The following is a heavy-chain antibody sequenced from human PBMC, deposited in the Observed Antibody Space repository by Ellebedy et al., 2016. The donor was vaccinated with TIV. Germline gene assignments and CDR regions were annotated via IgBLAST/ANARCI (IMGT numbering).Heavy chain of an antibody. CDR1: GGTFSSYA. CDR3: ARVKYQLLPRGAFDI. J-gene: IGHJ3*02. Sequence: SVKVSXKASGGTFSSYAISWVRQAPGQGLEWMGGIIPIFGTANYAQKFQGRVTITADKSTSTAYMELSSLRSEDTAVYYCARVKYQLLPRGAFDIWGQGTMVTVSS. CDR2: IIPIFGTA. D-gene: IGHD2-2*01. V-gene: IGHV1-69*06.